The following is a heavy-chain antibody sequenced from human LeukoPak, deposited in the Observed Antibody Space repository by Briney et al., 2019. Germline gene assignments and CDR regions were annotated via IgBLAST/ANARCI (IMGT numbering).Heavy chain of an antibody. CDR1: GYIFTNYW. Sequence: GEYLKISCKGSGYIFTNYWIGWVRQMPGRGLEWMGIIYPRDSDTRYSPSFQGQVTISADKSISTAYLQWSSLKASDTAMYYCARRADGVDPWGQGTLVTVSS. CDR3: ARRADGVDP. J-gene: IGHJ5*02. D-gene: IGHD2-8*01. V-gene: IGHV5-51*01. CDR2: IYPRDSDT.